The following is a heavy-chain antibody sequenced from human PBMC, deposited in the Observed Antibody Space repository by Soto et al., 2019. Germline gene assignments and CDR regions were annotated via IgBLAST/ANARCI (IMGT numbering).Heavy chain of an antibody. V-gene: IGHV1-2*02. Sequence: ASVKVSCKASGYTFTGYYMHWVRQAPGQGLEWMGWINPNSGGTNYVQKFQGRVTMTRDTSISTAYMELSRLRSDDMAVYYCARGSGSYYNSLSYYGMDVWGQGTTVTVSS. CDR2: INPNSGGT. J-gene: IGHJ6*02. D-gene: IGHD3-10*01. CDR1: GYTFTGYY. CDR3: ARGSGSYYNSLSYYGMDV.